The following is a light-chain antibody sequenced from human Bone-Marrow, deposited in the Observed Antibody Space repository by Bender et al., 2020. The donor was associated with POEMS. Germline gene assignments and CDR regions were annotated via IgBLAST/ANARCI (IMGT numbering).Light chain of an antibody. CDR1: SSDVGSYTF. Sequence: QSVLTQPASVSGPPGQSITISCTGSSSDVGSYTFVSWYQQVPGKAPKLMIYEGTKRPSGVSSRFSGSKSGNTASLTISGLLPEDEADYYCCSYAGTSSWVFGGGTKLTVL. J-gene: IGLJ3*02. CDR2: EGT. CDR3: CSYAGTSSWV. V-gene: IGLV2-23*01.